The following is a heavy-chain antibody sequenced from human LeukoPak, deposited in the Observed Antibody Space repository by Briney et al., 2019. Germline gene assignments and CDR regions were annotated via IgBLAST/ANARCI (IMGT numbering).Heavy chain of an antibody. CDR3: ARDRSRASLGDAFDI. Sequence: SETLSLTCAVYGGSFSGYYWSWIRQPPGKGLEWIGEINHSGSTNYNPSLKSRVTISVDTSKNQFSLKLSSVTAADTAVYYCARDRSRASLGDAFDIWGQGTMVTVSS. D-gene: IGHD3-16*01. V-gene: IGHV4-34*01. CDR1: GGSFSGYY. J-gene: IGHJ3*02. CDR2: INHSGST.